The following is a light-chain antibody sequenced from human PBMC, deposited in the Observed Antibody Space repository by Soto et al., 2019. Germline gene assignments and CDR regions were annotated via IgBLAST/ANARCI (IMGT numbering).Light chain of an antibody. Sequence: QSALTQPASVSGSPGQSITISCTGTSSDVGGYHYVSWYQHHPGKAPKLMIYEVTNRPSGVSDRFSGSKSGNTASLTISGLQAEDEANYYCNSYTTLSNRVFGTGTKLTVL. CDR2: EVT. CDR3: NSYTTLSNRV. V-gene: IGLV2-14*01. CDR1: SSDVGGYHY. J-gene: IGLJ1*01.